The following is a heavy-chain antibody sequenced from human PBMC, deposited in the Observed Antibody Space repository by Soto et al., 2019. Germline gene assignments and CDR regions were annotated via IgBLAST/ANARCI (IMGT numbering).Heavy chain of an antibody. Sequence: QVQLVESGGGVVQPGRSLRLSCSASGFVFSRFGMHWARQVPGKGLEWVAVISYDGRDIHYADSVKRRFTISRDNSKNTLYLQMNSLTAEDIAVYHGAKDPWGGTTWKYYFHNWGQGTLVTVSS. D-gene: IGHD3-16*01. CDR3: AKDPWGGTTWKYYFHN. J-gene: IGHJ4*02. CDR1: GFVFSRFG. V-gene: IGHV3-30*18. CDR2: ISYDGRDI.